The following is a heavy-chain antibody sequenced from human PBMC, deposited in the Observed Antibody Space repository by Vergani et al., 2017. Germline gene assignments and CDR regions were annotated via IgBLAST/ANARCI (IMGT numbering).Heavy chain of an antibody. J-gene: IGHJ6*02. CDR2: ISGSGGSI. D-gene: IGHD5-12*01. V-gene: IGHV3-23*01. Sequence: EVQLLESGGDLVQPGGSLRLSCAASGFTFNHYAMNWVRQAPGKGLEWVSGISGSGGSIYYAGSVKGRFTISRDSSKNTLYLQMNSLSAGYTAVYYCAKANPRNSGYDYLYYYHAMDVWGQGTTVTVSS. CDR3: AKANPRNSGYDYLYYYHAMDV. CDR1: GFTFNHYA.